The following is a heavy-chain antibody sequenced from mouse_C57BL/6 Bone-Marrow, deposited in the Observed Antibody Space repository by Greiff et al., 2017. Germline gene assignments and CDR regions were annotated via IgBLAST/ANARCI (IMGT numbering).Heavy chain of an antibody. D-gene: IGHD1-1*01. V-gene: IGHV5-9-1*02. CDR1: GFTFSSYA. CDR3: TRGGNYYGSSRYWYFDV. Sequence: EVKLMESGEGLVKPGGSLKLSCAASGFTFSSYAMSWVRQTPETRLEWVAYISSGGDYIYYADTVKGRFTISRDNARNTLYLQMSSLKSEDTAMYYCTRGGNYYGSSRYWYFDVWGTGTTVTVAS. CDR2: ISSGGDYI. J-gene: IGHJ1*03.